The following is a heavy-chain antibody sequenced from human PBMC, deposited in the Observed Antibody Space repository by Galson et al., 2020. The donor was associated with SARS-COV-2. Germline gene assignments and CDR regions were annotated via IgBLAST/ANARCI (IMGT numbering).Heavy chain of an antibody. D-gene: IGHD3-9*01. J-gene: IGHJ4*02. CDR2: ISYDGSNK. CDR3: AKSDILTGLDY. V-gene: IGHV3-30*18. CDR1: GFTFSSYG. Sequence: GESLKIPCAASGFTFSSYGLHWVRPAPGKGLEWVAVISYDGSNKYYADSVKGRFTISRDNSKNTLYLQMNSLRAEDTAVYYCAKSDILTGLDYWGQGTLLTVSS.